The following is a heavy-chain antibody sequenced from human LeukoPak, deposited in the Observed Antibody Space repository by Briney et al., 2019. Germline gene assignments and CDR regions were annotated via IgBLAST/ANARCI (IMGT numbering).Heavy chain of an antibody. V-gene: IGHV4-39*07. J-gene: IGHJ4*02. CDR1: GGSISSSSYY. CDR3: ARGWLVRGRYFDY. CDR2: IYHSGST. D-gene: IGHD6-19*01. Sequence: SEALSLTCTVSGGSISSSSYYWGWIRQPPGKGLEWIGSIYHSGSTYYNPSLKSRVTIPVDTSKNQFSLKLSSVTAADTAVYYCARGWLVRGRYFDYWGQGTLVTVSS.